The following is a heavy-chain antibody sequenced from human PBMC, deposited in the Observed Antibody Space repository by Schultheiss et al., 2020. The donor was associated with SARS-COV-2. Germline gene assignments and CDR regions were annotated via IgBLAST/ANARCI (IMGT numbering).Heavy chain of an antibody. CDR2: INQDASEK. D-gene: IGHD1-20*01. Sequence: GESLKISCAASGITFSRYWMFWVRQAPGKGLEWVANINQDASEKNYVDSVKGRFTISRDNAKNSVYLQMNSLRVEDTAVYYCAKSHNWNVYYFDYWGQGTLVTRLL. J-gene: IGHJ4*02. CDR3: AKSHNWNVYYFDY. CDR1: GITFSRYW. V-gene: IGHV3-7*01.